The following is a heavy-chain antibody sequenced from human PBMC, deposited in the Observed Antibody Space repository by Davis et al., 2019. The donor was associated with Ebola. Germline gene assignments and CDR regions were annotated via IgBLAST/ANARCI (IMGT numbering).Heavy chain of an antibody. D-gene: IGHD2-15*01. CDR1: GGSISSYY. CDR3: ARLTVGP. CDR2: IYYSGST. V-gene: IGHV4-59*08. J-gene: IGHJ5*02. Sequence: SETLSLTCTVSGGSISSYYWSWIRQPPGKGLEWIGYIYYSGSTNYNPSLKSRVTISVDTSKNQFSLKLSSVTAADTAVYYCARLTVGPWGYGTLVTVSS.